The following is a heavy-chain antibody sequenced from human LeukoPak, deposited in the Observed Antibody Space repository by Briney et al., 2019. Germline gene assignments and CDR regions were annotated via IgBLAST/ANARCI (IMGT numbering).Heavy chain of an antibody. CDR1: GGSISSYY. CDR2: IYYTGST. J-gene: IGHJ4*02. Sequence: SETLSLTCTVSGGSISSYYWSWIRQPPGKGLEWIGYIYYTGSTNYNPSLKSRVTISVDTSKNHFSLKLSSVTAADTAVYYCARSRPPELLQDYWGQGTLVTVSS. D-gene: IGHD1-26*01. V-gene: IGHV4-59*08. CDR3: ARSRPPELLQDY.